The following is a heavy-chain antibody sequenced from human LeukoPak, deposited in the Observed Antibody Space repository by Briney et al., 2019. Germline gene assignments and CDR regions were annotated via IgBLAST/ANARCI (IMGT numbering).Heavy chain of an antibody. CDR2: IYSGGST. CDR3: ATTRWYSSARTGAFDI. V-gene: IGHV3-53*01. J-gene: IGHJ3*02. D-gene: IGHD6-19*01. Sequence: GGSLRLSCAASGFTASSNYMSWVRQAPGKGLEWVSVIYSGGSTYYADSVKGRFTISRDNSKNTLYLQMNSLRAEDTAVYYCATTRWYSSARTGAFDIWGQGTMVTVSS. CDR1: GFTASSNY.